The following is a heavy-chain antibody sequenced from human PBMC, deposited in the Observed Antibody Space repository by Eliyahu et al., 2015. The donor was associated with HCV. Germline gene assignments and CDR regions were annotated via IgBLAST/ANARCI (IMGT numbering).Heavy chain of an antibody. CDR2: INHSGST. CDR3: ASFDYVWGSYRM. V-gene: IGHV4-34*01. J-gene: IGHJ4*02. CDR1: GGSFSGYY. D-gene: IGHD3-16*02. Sequence: QVQLQQWGAGLLKPSETLSLTCAVYGGSFSGYYWSWIRQPPGKGLEWIGEINHSGSTNYNPSLKSRVTISVDTSKNQFSLKLSSVTAADTAVYYCASFDYVWGSYRMWGQGTLVTVSS.